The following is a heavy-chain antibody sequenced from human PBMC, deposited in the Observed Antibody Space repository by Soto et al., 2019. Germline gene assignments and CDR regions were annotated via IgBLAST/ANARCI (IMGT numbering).Heavy chain of an antibody. CDR3: AKDQKDIKSYYYDSSGYY. CDR1: GFTFSSYA. J-gene: IGHJ4*02. CDR2: ISGSGGST. D-gene: IGHD3-22*01. V-gene: IGHV3-23*01. Sequence: GGSLRLSCAASGFTFSSYAMSWVRQAPGKGLEWVSAISGSGGSTYYADSVKGRFTISRDNSKNTLYLQMNSLRAEDTAVYYCAKDQKDIKSYYYDSSGYYWGQGTLVTVSS.